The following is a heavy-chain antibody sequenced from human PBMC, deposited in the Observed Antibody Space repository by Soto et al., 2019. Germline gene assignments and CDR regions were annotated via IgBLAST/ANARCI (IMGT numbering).Heavy chain of an antibody. CDR1: GFTFSSYA. CDR2: ISGSGGST. D-gene: IGHD1-26*01. Sequence: EVQLLESGGGLVQPGGSLRLSCAASGFTFSSYAMRWVRQAPGKGLEWVSAISGSGGSTYYADSVKGRFTISRDNSKNTLYLQMNSLSAADTAVYYCARRGSGSDSDYWGQGTLVTVSS. J-gene: IGHJ4*02. V-gene: IGHV3-23*01. CDR3: ARRGSGSDSDY.